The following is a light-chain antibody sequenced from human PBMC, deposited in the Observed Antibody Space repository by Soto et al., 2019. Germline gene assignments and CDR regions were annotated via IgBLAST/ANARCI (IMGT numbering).Light chain of an antibody. CDR3: QQYSTYPWT. J-gene: IGKJ1*01. CDR1: QTISTL. V-gene: IGKV1-5*03. CDR2: KAS. Sequence: DLQMTQSPSTLSASVGDRVTITCRASQTISTLLAWYQQRPGKAPNLLIYKASSLESGVPSRFSGSRSGTEFTLTISSLQPDDFATYFCQQYSTYPWTFGQGTKVEVK.